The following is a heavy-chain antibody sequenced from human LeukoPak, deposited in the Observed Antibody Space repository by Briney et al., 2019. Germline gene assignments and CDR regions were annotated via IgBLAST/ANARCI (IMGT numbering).Heavy chain of an antibody. V-gene: IGHV3-15*01. CDR2: IKSKAEGGTI. J-gene: IGHJ4*02. CDR3: TTGSYYDAKVH. D-gene: IGHD3-22*01. CDR1: GFTVSNAFSNAW. Sequence: GESLTLSCTVSGFTVSNAFSNAWMSCLPQAPGKGLDWVGLIKSKAEGGTIDYVGAVDDRFTISRDDSKNTVDLQMNSLKPEHTALYDSTTGSYYDAKVHWGQGTVVTVSS.